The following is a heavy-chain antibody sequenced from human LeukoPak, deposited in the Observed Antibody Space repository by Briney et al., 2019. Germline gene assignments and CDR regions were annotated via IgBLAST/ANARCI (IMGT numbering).Heavy chain of an antibody. D-gene: IGHD3-3*01. CDR2: INWNSGST. CDR3: AKDRDTIFGVVIMRGDFDY. V-gene: IGHV3-20*04. Sequence: PGGSLRLSCEASGFTFDDHGLSWVRQPPGKGLEWVSGINWNSGSTRYAASVKGRFTISRDNAKTTLYLQMNSLRAEDTAVYYCAKDRDTIFGVVIMRGDFDYWGQGTLVTVSS. J-gene: IGHJ4*02. CDR1: GFTFDDHG.